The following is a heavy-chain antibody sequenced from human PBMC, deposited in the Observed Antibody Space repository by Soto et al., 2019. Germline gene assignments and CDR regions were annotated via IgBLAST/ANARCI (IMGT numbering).Heavy chain of an antibody. CDR1: GYNFSNYH. J-gene: IGHJ5*02. V-gene: IGHV5-10-1*01. Sequence: GESLKISCEGSGYNFSNYHISWVRHLPGKGLEWMGRVDPSDSYTNYSPSFQGHVSISADMSITTAFLLLRSLKASDSGMYYCAKLKSDYGDYDRWGQGTLVTVSS. CDR3: AKLKSDYGDYDR. CDR2: VDPSDSYT. D-gene: IGHD4-17*01.